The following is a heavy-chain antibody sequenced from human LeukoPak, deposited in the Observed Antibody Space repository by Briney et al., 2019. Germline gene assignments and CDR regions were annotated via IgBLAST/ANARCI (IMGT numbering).Heavy chain of an antibody. CDR1: GGSISGFH. V-gene: IGHV4-59*08. Sequence: SETLSLTCTVSGGSISGFHWNCIRQPPGKGLEWIGYIYYSGRTDSNPSLKSRVTVSVDTSKNQFNLRLTSVTAADTAMYYCARRNDFDIWGPGTMVTVSS. CDR3: ARRNDFDI. CDR2: IYYSGRT. J-gene: IGHJ3*02.